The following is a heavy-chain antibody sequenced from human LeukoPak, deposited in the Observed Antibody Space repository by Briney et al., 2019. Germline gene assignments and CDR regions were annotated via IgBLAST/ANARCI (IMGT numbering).Heavy chain of an antibody. Sequence: GGSLRLSCAASGFTFDDYAMHWVRHAPGKGLEWVSGISWNSGSIGYADSVKGRFTISRDNAKNSLYLQMNSLRAEDTALYYCAKDRAFYYYYGMDVWGQGTTVTVSS. CDR1: GFTFDDYA. CDR2: ISWNSGSI. CDR3: AKDRAFYYYYGMDV. V-gene: IGHV3-9*01. J-gene: IGHJ6*02.